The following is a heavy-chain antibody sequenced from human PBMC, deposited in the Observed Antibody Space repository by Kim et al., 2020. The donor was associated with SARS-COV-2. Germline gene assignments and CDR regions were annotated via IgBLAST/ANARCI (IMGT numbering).Heavy chain of an antibody. D-gene: IGHD5-12*01. J-gene: IGHJ4*02. CDR2: IIPIFGTA. CDR1: GGTFSSYA. Sequence: SVKVSCKASGGTFSSYAISWVRPAPGQGLEWMGGIIPIFGTANYAQKFQGRVTITADESTSTAYMELSSLRSEDTAVYYCARDVPQRDGYNYDYFDYWGQGTLVTVSS. V-gene: IGHV1-69*13. CDR3: ARDVPQRDGYNYDYFDY.